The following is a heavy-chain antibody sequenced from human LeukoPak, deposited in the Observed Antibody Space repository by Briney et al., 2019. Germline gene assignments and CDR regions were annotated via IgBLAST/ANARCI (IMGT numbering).Heavy chain of an antibody. CDR3: ANMIAARVYNWFDP. J-gene: IGHJ5*02. D-gene: IGHD6-6*01. CDR2: IYYSGST. V-gene: IGHV4-39*01. Sequence: PSETLSLTCTVSGGSISSSRYYWGWIRQPPGKGLEWIGGIYYSGSTYYNPSLKSRVTITVDTSKNQFSLKLSSVTAADTAVYYCANMIAARVYNWFDPWGQGTLVTVSS. CDR1: GGSISSSRYY.